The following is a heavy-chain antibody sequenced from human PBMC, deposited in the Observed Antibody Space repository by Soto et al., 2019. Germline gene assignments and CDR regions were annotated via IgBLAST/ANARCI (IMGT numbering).Heavy chain of an antibody. CDR1: GGTFSSYA. CDR3: ASDDMVRGVIITPGDYYYYGMDV. Sequence: QVQLVQSGAEVKKPGSSVKVSCKASGGTFSSYAISWVRQAPGQGLEWMGGIIPIFGTANYAQKFQGRVTITADESTSTAYMELSSLRSEDTAVYYCASDDMVRGVIITPGDYYYYGMDVWGQGTTVTVSS. D-gene: IGHD3-10*01. CDR2: IIPIFGTA. J-gene: IGHJ6*02. V-gene: IGHV1-69*01.